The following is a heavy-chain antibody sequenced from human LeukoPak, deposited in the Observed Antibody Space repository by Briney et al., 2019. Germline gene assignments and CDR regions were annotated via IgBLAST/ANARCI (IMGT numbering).Heavy chain of an antibody. Sequence: GGSLRLSCAASGFTFDDYGMSWVRQAPGKGLEWVSGINWNGGSTGYADSVKGRFTISRDNAKNSLYLQMNSLRAEDTALYYCAGVGVAYYYDSSGYYLPDWGQGTLVTVSS. V-gene: IGHV3-20*04. D-gene: IGHD3-22*01. J-gene: IGHJ4*02. CDR3: AGVGVAYYYDSSGYYLPD. CDR1: GFTFDDYG. CDR2: INWNGGST.